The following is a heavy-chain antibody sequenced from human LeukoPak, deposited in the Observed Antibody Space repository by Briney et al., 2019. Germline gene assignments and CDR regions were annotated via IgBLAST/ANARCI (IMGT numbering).Heavy chain of an antibody. CDR2: ISGSGGST. V-gene: IGHV3-23*01. J-gene: IGHJ4*02. D-gene: IGHD2-2*01. CDR3: AKDSCSSTSCCFDY. CDR1: GFTFSSYA. Sequence: PGGSLRLSCAASGFTFSSYAMSWVRQAPGKGLEWVSAISGSGGSTYYADSVKGRFPISRDNSKNTLYLQMNSLRAEDTAVYYCAKDSCSSTSCCFDYWGQGTLVTVSS.